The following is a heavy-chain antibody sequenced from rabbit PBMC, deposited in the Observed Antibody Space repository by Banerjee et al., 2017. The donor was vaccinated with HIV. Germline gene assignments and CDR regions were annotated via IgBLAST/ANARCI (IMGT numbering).Heavy chain of an antibody. J-gene: IGHJ4*01. CDR1: GFTISSSDY. Sequence: QEQLEESGGDLVKPEGSLTLTCTASGFTISSSDYMCWVRQAPGKGLEWIGCIYVGSGSSHYASRAKGRFTMYKTSTTTVTLQMASLTVADTATYLCAGEDDGDRSSGYALSLWGPGSIVTVS. CDR2: IYVGSGSS. CDR3: AGEDDGDRSSGYALSL. D-gene: IGHD6-1*01. V-gene: IGHV1S45*01.